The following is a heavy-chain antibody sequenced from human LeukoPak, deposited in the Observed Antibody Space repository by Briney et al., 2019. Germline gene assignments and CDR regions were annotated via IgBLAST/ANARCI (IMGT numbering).Heavy chain of an antibody. CDR1: GYIFTGYY. Sequence: GASVKVSCKASGYIFTGYYMHWVRQAPGQGLEWMGWIIPNSGDTNYAQKFQGRVTMTRDTSISTAYMELSRLRSDDTAVYYCARVRYRLAETYIDYWGQGTLVTVSS. CDR2: IIPNSGDT. J-gene: IGHJ4*02. CDR3: ARVRYRLAETYIDY. V-gene: IGHV1-2*02. D-gene: IGHD3-16*01.